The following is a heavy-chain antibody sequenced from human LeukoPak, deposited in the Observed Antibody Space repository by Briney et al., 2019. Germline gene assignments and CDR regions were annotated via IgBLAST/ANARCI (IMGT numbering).Heavy chain of an antibody. D-gene: IGHD7-27*01. Sequence: PSETLSLTCTVSGGSIGSYYWSWIRQPPGKGLEWIGYIYYSGSTNYNPSLKSRVTISVDTSKNQFSLKLSSVTAADTAVYYCARGWGPYKDYWGQGTLVTVSS. CDR1: GGSIGSYY. CDR3: ARGWGPYKDY. CDR2: IYYSGST. V-gene: IGHV4-59*01. J-gene: IGHJ4*02.